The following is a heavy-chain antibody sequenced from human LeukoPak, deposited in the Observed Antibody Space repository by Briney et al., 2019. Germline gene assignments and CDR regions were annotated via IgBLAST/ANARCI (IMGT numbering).Heavy chain of an antibody. CDR3: ARVSPYDSSGYYYYYGMDV. CDR1: GGSISSYY. Sequence: PSETLSLTCTVSGGSISSYYWSWIRQPPGKGLEWIGYIYYSGSTNYNPSLKSRVTISVDTSKNQFSLKLSSVTAADTAVYYCARVSPYDSSGYYYYYGMDVWGQGTTVTVSS. J-gene: IGHJ6*02. D-gene: IGHD3-22*01. CDR2: IYYSGST. V-gene: IGHV4-59*01.